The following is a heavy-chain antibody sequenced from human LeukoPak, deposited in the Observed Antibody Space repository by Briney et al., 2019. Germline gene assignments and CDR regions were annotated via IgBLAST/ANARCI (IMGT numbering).Heavy chain of an antibody. D-gene: IGHD1-1*01. J-gene: IGHJ4*02. CDR3: ARDRYATI. CDR1: GFTFRSYW. Sequence: GGSLRLSCAASGFTFRSYWMSWVRQAPGKGLEWVANIKQDGSEKYLVDSVKGRFTISRDNAKNSLYLQMNSLRAEDTAVYYCARDRYATIWGQGTLVTVSS. CDR2: IKQDGSEK. V-gene: IGHV3-7*01.